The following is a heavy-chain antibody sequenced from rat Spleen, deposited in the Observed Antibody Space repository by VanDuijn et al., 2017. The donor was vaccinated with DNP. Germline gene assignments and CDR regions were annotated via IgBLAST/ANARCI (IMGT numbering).Heavy chain of an antibody. CDR2: ISSGGNT. Sequence: QVQLKESGPGLVQPSQTLSLTCTVSGFSLTTNGVSWVRQPPGKGLEWIAAISSGGNTYYNSALKSRLSISRDASKSQIVLTMDSLQTEDTAIYFCTRSNSGYYIMDAWGQGVSVPVSS. CDR3: TRSNSGYYIMDA. CDR1: GFSLTTNG. V-gene: IGHV2S12*01. J-gene: IGHJ4*01. D-gene: IGHD4-3*01.